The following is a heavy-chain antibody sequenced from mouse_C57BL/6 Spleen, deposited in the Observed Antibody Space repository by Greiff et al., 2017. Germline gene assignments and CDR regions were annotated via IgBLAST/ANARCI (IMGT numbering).Heavy chain of an antibody. CDR1: GYTFTSYW. J-gene: IGHJ4*01. CDR3: ARGSSLRYYAMDY. V-gene: IGHV1-52*01. Sequence: QVQLQQPGAELVRPGSSVKLSCKASGYTFTSYWMYWVKQSPIQGLEWIGNIDPSDSETHYNQKFKDKATLTVDKSSSTAYMQRSSLTSEDSAVYYCARGSSLRYYAMDYWGQGTSVTVSS. D-gene: IGHD1-1*01. CDR2: IDPSDSET.